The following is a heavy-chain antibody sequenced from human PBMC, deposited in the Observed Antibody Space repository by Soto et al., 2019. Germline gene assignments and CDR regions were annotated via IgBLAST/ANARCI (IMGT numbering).Heavy chain of an antibody. D-gene: IGHD2-2*01. J-gene: IGHJ4*02. CDR1: GFTLRSFW. V-gene: IGHV3-33*01. CDR3: AREQVGPPDY. Sequence: PGGALRTSCATAGFTLRSFWMRLVRQAPGKGLEWVAVIWYDGSNKYYADSVKGRFTISRDNSKNTLYLQMNSLRAEDTAVYYCAREQVGPPDYWGQGTLVTVSS. CDR2: IWYDGSNK.